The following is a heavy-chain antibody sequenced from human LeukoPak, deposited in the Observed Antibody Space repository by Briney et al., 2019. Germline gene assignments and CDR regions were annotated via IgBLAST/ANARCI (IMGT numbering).Heavy chain of an antibody. CDR3: ARDATYYDFWSGYYNYYYYYGMDV. Sequence: PGGSLRLSCAASGFIVSANYMNWVRQAPGKGLEWVSSISSSSSYIYYADSVKGRFTISRDNAKNSLYLQMNSLRAEDTAVYYCARDATYYDFWSGYYNYYYYYGMDVWGQGTTVTVSS. V-gene: IGHV3-21*01. CDR2: ISSSSSYI. D-gene: IGHD3-3*01. J-gene: IGHJ6*02. CDR1: GFIVSANY.